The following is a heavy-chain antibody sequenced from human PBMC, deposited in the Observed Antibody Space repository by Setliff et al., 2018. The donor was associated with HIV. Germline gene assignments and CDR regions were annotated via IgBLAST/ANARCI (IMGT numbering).Heavy chain of an antibody. Sequence: ASVKVSCKASGYTLTSYGISWVRQAPGQGLEWMGWISAYNGNTNYAQKLQGRVTMTTDTSTSTAYMELRSLRSDDTAVYYCARVDYYDSSGYPTDYWGQGTLVTVSS. CDR3: ARVDYYDSSGYPTDY. CDR2: ISAYNGNT. CDR1: GYTLTSYG. D-gene: IGHD3-22*01. V-gene: IGHV1-18*01. J-gene: IGHJ4*02.